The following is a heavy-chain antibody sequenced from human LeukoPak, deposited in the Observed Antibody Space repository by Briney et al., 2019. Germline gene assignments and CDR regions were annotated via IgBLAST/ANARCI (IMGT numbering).Heavy chain of an antibody. J-gene: IGHJ4*02. CDR2: IYPGDSDT. CDR1: GYSFTSYW. V-gene: IGHV5-51*01. Sequence: GESLKISCKGSGYSFTSYWIGWVRKMPGKGLEWMGIIYPGDSDTRYSPSFQGQVTISADKSISTAYLQWSSLKASDTAMYYCARHQYSSSWYEIFDYWGQGTLVTVSS. D-gene: IGHD6-13*01. CDR3: ARHQYSSSWYEIFDY.